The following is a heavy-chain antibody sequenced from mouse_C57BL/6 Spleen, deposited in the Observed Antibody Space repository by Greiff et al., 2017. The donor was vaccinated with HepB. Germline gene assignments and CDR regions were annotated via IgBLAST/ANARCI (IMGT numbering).Heavy chain of an antibody. CDR3: ARAFDYGDGGYYAMDY. D-gene: IGHD1-2*01. V-gene: IGHV1-74*01. Sequence: QVQLKQPGAELVKPGASVKVSCKASGYTFTSYWMHWVKQRPGQGLEWIGRIHPSDSDTNYNQKFKGKATLTVDKSSSTAYMQLSSLTSEDSAVYYCARAFDYGDGGYYAMDYWGQGTSVTVSS. CDR2: IHPSDSDT. CDR1: GYTFTSYW. J-gene: IGHJ4*01.